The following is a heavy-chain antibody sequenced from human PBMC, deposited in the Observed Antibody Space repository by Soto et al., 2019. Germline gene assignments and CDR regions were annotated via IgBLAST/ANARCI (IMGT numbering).Heavy chain of an antibody. CDR2: IYHSGST. CDR3: SRGPRSARATEYYYGMDV. J-gene: IGHJ6*02. D-gene: IGHD1-26*01. CDR1: GGSISSSNW. Sequence: QVQLQESGPGLVKPSGTLSLTCAVSGGSISSSNWWSWVRQPPGKGLDWIGEIYHSGSTNYNPSLKSRVTLSVDKSKIQLSLTLIPVTSADTAVYYCSRGPRSARATEYYYGMDVWGQGTTVTVSS. V-gene: IGHV4-4*02.